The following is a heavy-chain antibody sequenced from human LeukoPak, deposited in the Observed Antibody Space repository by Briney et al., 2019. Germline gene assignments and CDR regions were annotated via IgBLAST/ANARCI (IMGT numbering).Heavy chain of an antibody. Sequence: GGSLRLSCAASGFTFSSYWMSWVRQAPGKGLEWVANIKQDGSEKYYVDSVKGRFTISRDNAKNSLYLQMNSLRAEDTAVYYCAREAQAERLNWFDPWGQGTLVTVSS. J-gene: IGHJ5*02. V-gene: IGHV3-7*01. D-gene: IGHD1-1*01. CDR2: IKQDGSEK. CDR1: GFTFSSYW. CDR3: AREAQAERLNWFDP.